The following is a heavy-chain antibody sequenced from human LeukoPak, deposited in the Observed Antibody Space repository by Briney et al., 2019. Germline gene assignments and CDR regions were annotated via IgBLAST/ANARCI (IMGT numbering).Heavy chain of an antibody. J-gene: IGHJ4*02. Sequence: ASVKVSCKASGGTFSSYAISWVRQAPGQGLEWMGGIIPIFGTANYAQKFQGGVTITADESTSTAYMELSSLRSEDTAVYYCAIYGPVRGAFLDYWGQGTLVTVSS. CDR3: AIYGPVRGAFLDY. CDR1: GGTFSSYA. CDR2: IIPIFGTA. D-gene: IGHD3-10*01. V-gene: IGHV1-69*13.